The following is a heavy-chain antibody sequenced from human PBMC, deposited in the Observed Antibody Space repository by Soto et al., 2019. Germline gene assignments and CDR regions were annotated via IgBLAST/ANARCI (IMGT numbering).Heavy chain of an antibody. CDR1: GGTFSSYA. CDR3: ARNLSDYYGMDV. Sequence: GASVKVSCKASGGTFSSYAISWVRQAPGQGLEWMGGIIPIFGTANYAQKFQGRVTITADKSTSTAYMELSSLRSDETAVYYCARNLSDYYGMDVWGQGTTVTVSS. V-gene: IGHV1-69*06. D-gene: IGHD3-16*01. J-gene: IGHJ6*02. CDR2: IIPIFGTA.